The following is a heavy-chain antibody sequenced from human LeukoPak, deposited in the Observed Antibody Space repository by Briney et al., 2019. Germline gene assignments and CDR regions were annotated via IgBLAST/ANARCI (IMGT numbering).Heavy chain of an antibody. D-gene: IGHD1-26*01. CDR2: ISGSGGST. J-gene: IGHJ6*03. CDR3: AKDGDTMSGTYYYDMDV. Sequence: PGGSLRLSCAASGFTFSSYAMNWVRQAPGKGLEWVSAISGSGGSTYYADSVKGRLTISRDNSKNTLYLQMNSLRGEDTAVYYCAKDGDTMSGTYYYDMDVWGKGTTVTIS. CDR1: GFTFSSYA. V-gene: IGHV3-23*01.